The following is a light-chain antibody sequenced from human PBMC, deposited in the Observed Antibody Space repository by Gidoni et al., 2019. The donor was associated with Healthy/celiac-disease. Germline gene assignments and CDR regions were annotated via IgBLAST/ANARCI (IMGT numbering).Light chain of an antibody. CDR1: QSISSY. V-gene: IGKV1-39*01. J-gene: IGKJ2*01. Sequence: DIQITQSPSSLSASVGYRVTITCRANQSISSYLNWYQQKPGKSPKLLIYAASSLQSCVPSRFSGSGSVTDFTLTISSLQPEDFATYYCQQSYSTPPYTFGQGTKLEIK. CDR2: AAS. CDR3: QQSYSTPPYT.